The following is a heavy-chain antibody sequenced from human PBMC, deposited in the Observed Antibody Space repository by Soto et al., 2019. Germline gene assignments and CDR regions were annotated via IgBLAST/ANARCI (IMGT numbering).Heavy chain of an antibody. Sequence: ASVKVSCKASGYTFANYGISWVRQAPGQGLEWMGWISAYVGNQNYAQKVQGRVTMTTDTSTSTAFMELRSLRSDDKAVYYCARVEAFRALKQRTSRGTDFYGMDVWGQGTTVTGLL. J-gene: IGHJ6*02. D-gene: IGHD3-16*01. CDR3: ARVEAFRALKQRTSRGTDFYGMDV. V-gene: IGHV1-18*04. CDR1: GYTFANYG. CDR2: ISAYVGNQ.